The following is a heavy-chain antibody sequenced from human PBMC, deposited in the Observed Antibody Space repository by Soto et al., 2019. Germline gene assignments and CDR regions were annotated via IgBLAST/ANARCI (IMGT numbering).Heavy chain of an antibody. J-gene: IGHJ6*02. Sequence: PGGSLRLSCAASGFTFSNYGMHWVRQAPGKGLEWVAVISYDGSNEYYADSVKGRFTISRDNSKNTLYLQMGSLRPGDTAVYYCAKSRPILGVVIDADYYYGMGVWGHGTTVTVSS. CDR3: AKSRPILGVVIDADYYYGMGV. D-gene: IGHD3-3*01. CDR1: GFTFSNYG. V-gene: IGHV3-30*18. CDR2: ISYDGSNE.